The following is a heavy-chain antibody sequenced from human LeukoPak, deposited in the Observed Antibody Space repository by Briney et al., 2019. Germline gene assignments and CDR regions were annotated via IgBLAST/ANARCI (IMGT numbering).Heavy chain of an antibody. J-gene: IGHJ5*02. D-gene: IGHD3-3*01. Sequence: ASVKVSCXASGYTFTSYGISWVRQAPGQGLEWMGWISAYNGNTNYAQKLQGRVTMTTDTSTSTAYMELRSLRSDDTAVYYCARPHDYDFWSGYPNNWFDPWGQGTLVTVSS. CDR1: GYTFTSYG. CDR3: ARPHDYDFWSGYPNNWFDP. CDR2: ISAYNGNT. V-gene: IGHV1-18*01.